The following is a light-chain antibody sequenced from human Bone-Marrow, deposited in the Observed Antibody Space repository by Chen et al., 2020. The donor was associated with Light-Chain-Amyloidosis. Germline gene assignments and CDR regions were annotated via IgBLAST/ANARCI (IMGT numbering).Light chain of an antibody. J-gene: IGLJ2*01. V-gene: IGLV3-25*03. Sequence: SSELPQPPSLSVSPAQTARITCSGDDLPTKYAYWYQQKPGQAPVLVIHRDTERPSGISERFSGSSSGTTATLTISGVQAEDEADYHCQSADSSGTYEVIFGGGTKLTVL. CDR3: QSADSSGTYEVI. CDR2: RDT. CDR1: DLPTKY.